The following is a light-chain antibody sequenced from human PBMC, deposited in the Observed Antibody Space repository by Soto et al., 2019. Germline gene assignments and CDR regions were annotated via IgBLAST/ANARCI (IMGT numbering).Light chain of an antibody. CDR2: WAS. J-gene: IGKJ1*01. CDR3: QQYYTTPRT. CDR1: QTVLDSSTNKDY. Sequence: DIVMTQSPDSLAVSLGERATINCKSSQTVLDSSTNKDYLTWYQQKPGQTPKLLIYWASTREFGVPDRFSGSGSGTDFTLTISSLQAEDVAVYYCQQYYTTPRTFGHGTKVEIK. V-gene: IGKV4-1*01.